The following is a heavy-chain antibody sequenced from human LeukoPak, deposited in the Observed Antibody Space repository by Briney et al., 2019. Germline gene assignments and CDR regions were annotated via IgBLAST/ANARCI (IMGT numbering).Heavy chain of an antibody. D-gene: IGHD4-17*01. CDR1: GGTFSSYA. CDR2: IIPIFGTA. Sequence: SVKVSCKASGGTFSSYALSWVRQAPGQGLEWMGGIIPIFGTANYAQKFQGRVTITADESTSTAYMELSSLRSEDTAVYYCARLLNDYGDTSFDYWGQGTLVTVSS. J-gene: IGHJ4*02. V-gene: IGHV1-69*01. CDR3: ARLLNDYGDTSFDY.